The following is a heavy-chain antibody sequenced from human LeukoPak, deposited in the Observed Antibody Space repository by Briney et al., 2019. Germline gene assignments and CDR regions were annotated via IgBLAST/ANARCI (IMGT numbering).Heavy chain of an antibody. D-gene: IGHD3-22*01. CDR3: ARDRPSYYYDSSGYSDY. V-gene: IGHV1-46*01. Sequence: GASVKVSCKASGGTFSSYAISWVRQAPGQGLEWMGIINPSGGSTSYAQKFQGRVTMTRDTSTSTVYMELSSLRSEDTAVYYCARDRPSYYYDSSGYSDYWGQGTLVTVSS. J-gene: IGHJ4*02. CDR2: INPSGGST. CDR1: GGTFSSYA.